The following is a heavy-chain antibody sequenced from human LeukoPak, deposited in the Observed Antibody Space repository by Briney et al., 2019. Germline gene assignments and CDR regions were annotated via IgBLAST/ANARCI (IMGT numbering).Heavy chain of an antibody. J-gene: IGHJ4*02. CDR3: XXXXXLHYYDFWSXXXTSXXXY. V-gene: IGHV1-18*01. Sequence: ASVKVSCKTSGYTFTSYGVSWVRQAPGQGLEWMGWISTYNGNTNYAQRLQGRVTMTTDTPTRTAYMELRSLRSDDTAVYYRXXXXXLHYYDFWSXXXTSXXXYWXQGTLVTVSS. CDR2: ISTYNGNT. D-gene: IGHD3-3*01. CDR1: GYTFTSYG.